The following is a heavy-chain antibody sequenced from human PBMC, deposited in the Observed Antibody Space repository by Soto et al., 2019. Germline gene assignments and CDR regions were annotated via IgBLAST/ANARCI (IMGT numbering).Heavy chain of an antibody. CDR2: IYWDDDK. CDR3: VEGPPAPISAH. Sequence: QITLRESGPTLVKPTQTLTLTCTFSGFSFSTSGVGVGWIRQPPGKALEWLALIYWDDDKRYSPSLKSRLTITKVTSKNQVVLTMTNMDPVDTATYYCVEGPPAPISAHWGQGTLVTVSS. CDR1: GFSFSTSGVG. D-gene: IGHD2-2*01. J-gene: IGHJ1*01. V-gene: IGHV2-5*02.